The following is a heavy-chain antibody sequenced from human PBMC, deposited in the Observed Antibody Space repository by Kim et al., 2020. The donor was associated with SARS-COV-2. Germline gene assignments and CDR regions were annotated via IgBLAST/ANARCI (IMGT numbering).Heavy chain of an antibody. J-gene: IGHJ5*02. Sequence: SETLSLNCNVSGDSISTNTYYWAWIRQPPGRGLEWIGNIYYSGNTYYNPSLNSRVSISIDTSKNHFSLILTSVTASDTAVYYCAGLIIASNWRYSSFDPWGQGTLVTVSS. CDR2: IYYSGNT. D-gene: IGHD5-18*01. V-gene: IGHV4-39*02. CDR3: AGLIIASNWRYSSFDP. CDR1: GDSISTNTYY.